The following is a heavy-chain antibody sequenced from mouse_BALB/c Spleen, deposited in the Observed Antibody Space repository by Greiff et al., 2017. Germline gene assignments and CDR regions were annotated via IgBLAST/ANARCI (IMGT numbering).Heavy chain of an antibody. J-gene: IGHJ2*01. CDR1: GYTFTSYY. Sequence: VQLQQSGAELVKPGASVKLSCKASGYTFTSYYMYWVKQRPGQGLEWIGEINPSNSGTNFNEKFKSKATLTVDKSSSTAYMQLSSLTSEDSAVYYCTRYPYFDYWGQGTTLTVSS. CDR3: TRYPYFDY. CDR2: INPSNSGT. V-gene: IGHV1S81*02.